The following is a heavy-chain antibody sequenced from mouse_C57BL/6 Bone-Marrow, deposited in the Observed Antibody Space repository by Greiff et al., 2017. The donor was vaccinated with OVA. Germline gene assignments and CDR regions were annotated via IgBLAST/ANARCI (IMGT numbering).Heavy chain of an antibody. CDR3: VRDHDYGAWFAY. CDR1: GFTFNTYA. V-gene: IGHV10-3*01. CDR2: IRSKSSNYAT. D-gene: IGHD2-4*01. J-gene: IGHJ3*01. Sequence: EVNVVESGGGLVQPKGSLKLSCAASGFTFNTYAMHWVRQAPGKGLEWVARIRSKSSNYATYYADSVKDRFTISRDDSQSMLYLQMNNLKTEDTAMYYCVRDHDYGAWFAYWGQGTLVTVSA.